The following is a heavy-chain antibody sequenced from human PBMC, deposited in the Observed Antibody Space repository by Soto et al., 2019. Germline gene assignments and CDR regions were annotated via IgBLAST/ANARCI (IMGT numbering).Heavy chain of an antibody. D-gene: IGHD6-13*01. V-gene: IGHV1-69*13. CDR3: ARISGQLIAAAVYGGYNWFDP. J-gene: IGHJ5*02. CDR2: IIPIFGTA. Sequence: GASVKVSCKASGGTFSSYAISWVRQAPGQGLEWMGGIIPIFGTANYAQKFQGRVTITADESTSTAYMELSSLRSEDTAVYYCARISGQLIAAAVYGGYNWFDPWGQGTLVTVSS. CDR1: GGTFSSYA.